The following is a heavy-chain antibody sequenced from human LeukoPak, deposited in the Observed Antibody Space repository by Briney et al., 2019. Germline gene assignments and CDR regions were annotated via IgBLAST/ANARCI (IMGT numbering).Heavy chain of an antibody. CDR2: IYYSGST. CDR1: GGSISSGGYY. V-gene: IGHV4-31*03. CDR3: ARDRDTAMVTHRYYGMDV. J-gene: IGHJ6*02. Sequence: SETLSLTCTVSGGSISSGGYYWSWIRQHPGKGLEWIGYIYYSGSTYYNPSLKSRVTISVDTSKNQFSLKLSSVTAADTAVYYCARDRDTAMVTHRYYGMDVWGQGTTVTVSS. D-gene: IGHD5-18*01.